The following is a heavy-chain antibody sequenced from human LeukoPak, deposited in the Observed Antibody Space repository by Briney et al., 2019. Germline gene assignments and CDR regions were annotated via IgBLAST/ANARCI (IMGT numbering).Heavy chain of an antibody. V-gene: IGHV4-34*01. J-gene: IGHJ5*02. Sequence: PSETLSLTCAVYGGSFSGYYWSWIRQPPGKGLEWIRVFNHSGSTNYNPSLKSRVTISVDTSKNQFSLKMSSVTAADTAVYYCARRLPYSSSWYNGFDPWGQGTLVTVSS. D-gene: IGHD6-13*01. CDR2: FNHSGST. CDR3: ARRLPYSSSWYNGFDP. CDR1: GGSFSGYY.